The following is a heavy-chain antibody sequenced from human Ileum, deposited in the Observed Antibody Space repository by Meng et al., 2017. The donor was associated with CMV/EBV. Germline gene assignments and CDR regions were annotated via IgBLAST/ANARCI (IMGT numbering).Heavy chain of an antibody. CDR2: IIPLLGIA. J-gene: IGHJ4*02. CDR3: ARERGNYYDSRAQNFDC. D-gene: IGHD3-22*01. V-gene: IGHV1-69*10. CDR1: GTFNYHA. Sequence: GTFNYHAVSWIRPAPGPGPEWMGGIIPLLGIANYAQKFQGRVTFTADKSTGTIYMKLSSLRSEDTAVYFCARERGNYYDSRAQNFDCWGQGSLVTVSS.